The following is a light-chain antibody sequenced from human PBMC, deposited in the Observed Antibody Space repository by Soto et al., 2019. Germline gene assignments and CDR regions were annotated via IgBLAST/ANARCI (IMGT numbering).Light chain of an antibody. Sequence: QSVLTQPPSASGSPGQSVTISCTGTSSDVGGYNYVSWYQQHPGRPPKLMIFEVTKRPLGVPDRFSGSKSGNTASLTVSGLQAEDEAEFYCSSYAGSNNYVFGPGTKVTVL. J-gene: IGLJ1*01. CDR1: SSDVGGYNY. V-gene: IGLV2-8*01. CDR2: EVT. CDR3: SSYAGSNNYV.